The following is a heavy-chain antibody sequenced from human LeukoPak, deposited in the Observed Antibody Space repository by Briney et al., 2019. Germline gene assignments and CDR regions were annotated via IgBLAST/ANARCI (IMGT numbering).Heavy chain of an antibody. D-gene: IGHD2-2*01. J-gene: IGHJ4*02. CDR2: INHSGST. Sequence: SETLSLTCTVSGGSISSYYWSWLRQPPGKGLEWIGEINHSGSTNYNPSLKSRVTISVDTSKNQFSLKLSSVTAADTAVYYCARSVGIVVVPAARSHDYWGQGTLVTVSS. CDR1: GGSISSYY. CDR3: ARSVGIVVVPAARSHDY. V-gene: IGHV4-34*01.